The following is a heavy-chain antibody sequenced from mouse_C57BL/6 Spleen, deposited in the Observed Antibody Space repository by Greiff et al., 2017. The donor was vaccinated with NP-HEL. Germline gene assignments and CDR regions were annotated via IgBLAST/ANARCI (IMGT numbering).Heavy chain of an antibody. V-gene: IGHV1-55*01. J-gene: IGHJ3*01. Sequence: VQLQQSGAELVKPGASVKMSCKASGYTFTSYWLTWVKQRPGQGLEWIGDIYPGSGSTNYNEKFKSKATLTVDTSSSTAYMQLSSLTSEDSAVYYCARGDSSGSAWFAYWGQGTLVTVSA. CDR3: ARGDSSGSAWFAY. CDR1: GYTFTSYW. CDR2: IYPGSGST. D-gene: IGHD3-2*02.